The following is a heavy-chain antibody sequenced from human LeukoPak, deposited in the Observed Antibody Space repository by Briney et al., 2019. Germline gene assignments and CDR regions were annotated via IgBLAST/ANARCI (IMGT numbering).Heavy chain of an antibody. Sequence: GGSLRLSCAASGFTVSSNYMSWVRDTPGKGLEWVSLIYSGGSTYYADSVKGRFTISRDSSKNTLYLQMNSLRAEDTAVYYCASRDKGYYYGMDVWGQGTTVTVSS. J-gene: IGHJ6*02. CDR2: IYSGGST. CDR3: ASRDKGYYYGMDV. D-gene: IGHD5-24*01. CDR1: GFTVSSNY. V-gene: IGHV3-66*01.